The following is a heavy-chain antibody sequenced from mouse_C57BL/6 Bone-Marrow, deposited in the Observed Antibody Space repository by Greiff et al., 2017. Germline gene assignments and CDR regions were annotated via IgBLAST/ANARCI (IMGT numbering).Heavy chain of an antibody. CDR2: IDPSDSYT. CDR3: ARLAGYFFAY. V-gene: IGHV1-59*01. CDR1: GYTFTSYW. Sequence: QVHLKQPGAELVRPGTSVKLSCKASGYTFTSYWMHWVQQRPGQGLEWIGVIDPSDSYTNYNQKFKGKATLTVDTSSSTAYMQLSSLTSEDSAVYYCARLAGYFFAYWGQGTLVTVSA. D-gene: IGHD2-14*01. J-gene: IGHJ3*01.